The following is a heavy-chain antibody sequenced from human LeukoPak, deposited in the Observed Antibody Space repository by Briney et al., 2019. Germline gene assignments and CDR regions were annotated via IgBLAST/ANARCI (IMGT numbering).Heavy chain of an antibody. V-gene: IGHV3-15*01. CDR2: VKSKPDGGTT. Sequence: KSGGSLRLSCAASGFTFSSAWMNWVRQAPGKGLEWVGRVKSKPDGGTTDYAAPVKGRITISRDDSKNTLYLQINSLKTEDTAVYYCSTDVIADSGSYLVDYWGQGTLVTVSS. CDR3: STDVIADSGSYLVDY. J-gene: IGHJ4*02. D-gene: IGHD1-26*01. CDR1: GFTFSSAW.